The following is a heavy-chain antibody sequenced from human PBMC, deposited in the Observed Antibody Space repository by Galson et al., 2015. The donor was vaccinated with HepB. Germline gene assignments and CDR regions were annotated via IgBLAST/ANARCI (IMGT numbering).Heavy chain of an antibody. CDR2: ISSSSSYI. CDR1: GFTFSSYT. V-gene: IGHV3-21*01. D-gene: IGHD3-3*01. CDR3: ARDLGHYDFWSGYYDYYYMNV. Sequence: LRLSCAASGFTFSSYTMNWVRQAPGKGLEWVSSISSSSSYIYYADSVKGRFTISRDSAKNSLYLQMNSLRAEDTAVYYCARDLGHYDFWSGYYDYYYMNVLGKGTTVTVSS. J-gene: IGHJ6*03.